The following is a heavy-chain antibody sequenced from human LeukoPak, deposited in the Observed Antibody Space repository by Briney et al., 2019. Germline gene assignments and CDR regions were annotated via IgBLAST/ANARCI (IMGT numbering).Heavy chain of an antibody. V-gene: IGHV3-21*01. CDR2: ISSSSSYM. D-gene: IGHD2-2*01. CDR1: GFTFSSYS. J-gene: IGHJ4*02. Sequence: GGSLRLSCAASGFTFSSYSMNWVRQAPGKGLEWVSSISSSSSYMYYADSVKGRFTISRDNAKNSLYLQMNSLRAEDTAVYYCARDHCSSTSCTGYYFDYWGQGTLVTVSS. CDR3: ARDHCSSTSCTGYYFDY.